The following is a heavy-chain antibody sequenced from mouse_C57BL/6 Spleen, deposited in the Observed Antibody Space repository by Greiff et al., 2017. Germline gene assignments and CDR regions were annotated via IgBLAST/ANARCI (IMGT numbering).Heavy chain of an antibody. CDR1: GFTFSDYG. Sequence: EVQGVESGGGLVKPGGSLKLSCAASGFTFSDYGMHWVRQAPEKGLEWVAYISSGSSTIYYADTVKGRFTISRDNAKNTLFLQMTSLRSEDTAMYYCARVYYGSSQYYYAMDYWGQGTSVTVSS. J-gene: IGHJ4*01. CDR2: ISSGSSTI. V-gene: IGHV5-17*01. D-gene: IGHD1-1*01. CDR3: ARVYYGSSQYYYAMDY.